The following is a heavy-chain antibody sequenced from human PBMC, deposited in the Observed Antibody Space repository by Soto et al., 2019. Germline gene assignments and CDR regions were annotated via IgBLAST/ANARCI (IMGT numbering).Heavy chain of an antibody. V-gene: IGHV3-11*01. Sequence: PGGSLRLSCAASGFTFSDYYMSWIRQAPGKGLEWVSSITSSGSNIYYGDSVKGRFTISRDNAENSLYLQMNSLRAEDTAVYYCARGTTRPFDMWGQGTMVTVSS. CDR1: GFTFSDYY. CDR2: ITSSGSNI. CDR3: ARGTTRPFDM. J-gene: IGHJ3*02. D-gene: IGHD4-17*01.